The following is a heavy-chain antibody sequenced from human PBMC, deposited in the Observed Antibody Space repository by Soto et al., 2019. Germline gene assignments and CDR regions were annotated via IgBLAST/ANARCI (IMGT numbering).Heavy chain of an antibody. Sequence: SETLSLTCTVSGGSISSYYWSWIRQPPGKGLEWIGYIYYSGSTNYNPSLKSRVTISVDTSKNQFSLKLSSVTAADTAVYYCARRPYDFWSGRPAYFAYWGQGTLVTVSS. D-gene: IGHD3-3*01. CDR3: ARRPYDFWSGRPAYFAY. J-gene: IGHJ4*02. CDR1: GGSISSYY. V-gene: IGHV4-59*01. CDR2: IYYSGST.